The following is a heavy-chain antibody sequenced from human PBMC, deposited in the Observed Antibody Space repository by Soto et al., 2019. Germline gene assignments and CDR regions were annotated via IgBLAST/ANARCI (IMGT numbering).Heavy chain of an antibody. V-gene: IGHV1-69*01. Sequence: QVQLVQSGAEGKKPGSSVKVSCEAPGGTFDHAAITWVRQAPGQGLEWVGGINPMFNSTHYAQQFQGRVTITADAVTSTAFMELRGLTSDDTAVYYCARQIFAADYWGQGTLLVVSS. CDR2: INPMFNST. CDR1: GGTFDHAA. J-gene: IGHJ4*02. CDR3: ARQIFAADY. D-gene: IGHD3-9*01.